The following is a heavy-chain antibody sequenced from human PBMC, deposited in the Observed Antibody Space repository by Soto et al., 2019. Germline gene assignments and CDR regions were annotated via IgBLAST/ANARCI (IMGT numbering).Heavy chain of an antibody. D-gene: IGHD2-15*01. Sequence: SETLSLTCTVSGGSISSHGFYWNWIRQHPGGGLEWIGYISYSGNTYYNPSLTSRLTISADTSKNQFSPKLSSVTAADTAVYYCAREEAVRIERWFDPWGQGTLVTVSS. CDR1: GGSISSHGFY. CDR2: ISYSGNT. CDR3: AREEAVRIERWFDP. J-gene: IGHJ5*02. V-gene: IGHV4-31*03.